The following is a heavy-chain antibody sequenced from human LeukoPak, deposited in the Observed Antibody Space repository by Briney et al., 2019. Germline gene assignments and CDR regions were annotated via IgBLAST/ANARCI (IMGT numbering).Heavy chain of an antibody. Sequence: SGGSLRLSCAASGFTFSSYCMNWVRQAPGKGLEWVSYISSSSSTIYYADSVKGRFTISTDNAKNSLYLQMNSLRAEDTAVYYCARGSDYVWGSYRYDYWGQGTLVTVSS. CDR1: GFTFSSYC. CDR2: ISSSSSTI. V-gene: IGHV3-48*01. D-gene: IGHD3-16*02. J-gene: IGHJ4*02. CDR3: ARGSDYVWGSYRYDY.